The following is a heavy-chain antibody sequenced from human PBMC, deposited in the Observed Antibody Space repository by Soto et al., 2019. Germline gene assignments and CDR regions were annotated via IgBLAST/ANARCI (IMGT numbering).Heavy chain of an antibody. J-gene: IGHJ6*02. CDR2: ISSSSTI. CDR1: GFTFSSYS. D-gene: IGHD3-22*01. CDR3: ARDPGPYYYDSHGMDV. Sequence: VALRLSCAASGFTFSSYSMHWVRQAPGKGLEWVSYISSSSTIYYADSVKGRFTISRDNAKNSLYLQMNSLRDEDTAVYYCARDPGPYYYDSHGMDVWGQGTTVTVSS. V-gene: IGHV3-48*02.